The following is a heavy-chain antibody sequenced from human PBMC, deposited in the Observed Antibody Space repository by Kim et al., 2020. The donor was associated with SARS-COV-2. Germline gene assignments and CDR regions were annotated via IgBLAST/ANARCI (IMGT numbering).Heavy chain of an antibody. CDR1: GGSFSGYY. CDR3: ALKVDYYYGSGSRVDD. D-gene: IGHD3-10*01. J-gene: IGHJ6*02. V-gene: IGHV4-34*01. CDR2: INHSGST. Sequence: SETLSLTCAVYGGSFSGYYWSWIRQPPGKGLEWIGEINHSGSTNYNPSLKSRVTISVDTSKNQFSLTLSSVTAADTAVYYCALKVDYYYGSGSRVDDWGQGTTVTVSS.